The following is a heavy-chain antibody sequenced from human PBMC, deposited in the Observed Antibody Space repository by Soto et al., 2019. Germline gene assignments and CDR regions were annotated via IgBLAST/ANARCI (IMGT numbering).Heavy chain of an antibody. Sequence: TGGCLRLSCAASGFIFSDFQINWVRQAPGRGLEWLSSITGTSAFTHYADSIEGRFTISRDNPNNLLFLQMDNLRPEDTAVYYCARANLAFHGAFDLWGQGTLVTVSS. J-gene: IGHJ4*02. CDR1: GFIFSDFQ. D-gene: IGHD3-16*01. V-gene: IGHV3-21*01. CDR3: ARANLAFHGAFDL. CDR2: ITGTSAFT.